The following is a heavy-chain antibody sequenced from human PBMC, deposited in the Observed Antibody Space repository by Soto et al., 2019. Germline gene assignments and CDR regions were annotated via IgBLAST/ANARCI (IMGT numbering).Heavy chain of an antibody. CDR1: GFTFSSYA. V-gene: IGHV3-23*01. CDR2: ISGSGGST. D-gene: IGHD3-16*02. CDR3: AKDWEDYDYIWGSYRYTGGFDY. Sequence: GGSLRLSCAASGFTFSSYAMSWVRQAPGKGLEWVSAISGSGGSTYYADSVKGRFTISRDNSKNTLYLQMNSLRAEDTAVYYCAKDWEDYDYIWGSYRYTGGFDYWGQGTLVTVSS. J-gene: IGHJ4*02.